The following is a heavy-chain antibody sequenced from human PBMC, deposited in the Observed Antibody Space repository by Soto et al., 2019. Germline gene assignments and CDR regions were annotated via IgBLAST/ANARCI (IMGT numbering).Heavy chain of an antibody. CDR1: GFTFSSFS. Sequence: GGSLRLSCAASGFTFSSFSMNWVRQAPGKGLEWVSSISSSSSYIYYADSVKGRFTISRDNAKNSLYLQMNSLRAEDTAVYYCARDSGTAVTYTYHFYCMVIGGPGTTVTVSS. CDR3: ARDSGTAVTYTYHFYCMVI. CDR2: ISSSSSYI. J-gene: IGHJ6*02. V-gene: IGHV3-21*01. D-gene: IGHD4-17*01.